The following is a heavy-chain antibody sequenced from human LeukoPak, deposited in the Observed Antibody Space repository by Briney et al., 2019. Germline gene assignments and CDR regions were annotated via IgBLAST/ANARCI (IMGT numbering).Heavy chain of an antibody. Sequence: GGSLRLSCAASGFTFDDYAMHWVRQAPGKGLEWVSGISWNSGSIGYADSVKGRFTISRDNSKNTLYLQMNSLRAEDTAVYYCARDWHSGSYDAFDIWGQGTMVTVSS. J-gene: IGHJ3*02. CDR3: ARDWHSGSYDAFDI. D-gene: IGHD1-26*01. V-gene: IGHV3-9*01. CDR2: ISWNSGSI. CDR1: GFTFDDYA.